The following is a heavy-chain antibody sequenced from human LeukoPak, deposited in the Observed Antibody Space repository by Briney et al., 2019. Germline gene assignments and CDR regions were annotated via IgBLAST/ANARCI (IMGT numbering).Heavy chain of an antibody. D-gene: IGHD3-22*01. J-gene: IGHJ4*02. CDR1: GFTFSSYG. V-gene: IGHV3-30*02. CDR2: IRYDGSNK. CDR3: AKDYSDSGDDSSGYYPY. Sequence: GGSLRLSCAASGFTFSSYGMHWVRQAPGKGLEWVAFIRYDGSNKYYADSVKGRFTISRDNSKNTLYLQMNSLRAEDTAVYYCAKDYSDSGDDSSGYYPYWGQGTLVTVSS.